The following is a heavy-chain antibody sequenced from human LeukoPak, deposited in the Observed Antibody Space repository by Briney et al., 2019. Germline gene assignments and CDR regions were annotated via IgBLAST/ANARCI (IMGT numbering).Heavy chain of an antibody. CDR1: GFTFSDYY. CDR3: AREYSSSSTRVFDY. Sequence: GGFLRLSCAASGFTFSDYYMSWIRQAPGKGLEWVSYISSSGSTIYYADSVKGRFTISRDNAKNSLYLQMNSLRAEDTAVYFCAREYSSSSTRVFDYWGQGTLVTVSS. D-gene: IGHD6-6*01. CDR2: ISSSGSTI. J-gene: IGHJ4*02. V-gene: IGHV3-11*04.